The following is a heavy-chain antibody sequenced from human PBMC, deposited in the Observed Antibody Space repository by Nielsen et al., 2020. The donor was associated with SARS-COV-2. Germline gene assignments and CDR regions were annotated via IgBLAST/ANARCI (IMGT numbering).Heavy chain of an antibody. V-gene: IGHV3-48*01. D-gene: IGHD6-13*01. J-gene: IGHJ6*02. CDR1: GFSFNTYS. CDR3: ARSPFHRSSWYGMGV. CDR2: ISGGSATI. Sequence: GESLKISCVASGFSFNTYSMNWVRQAPGKGMEWVSYISGGSATIYYADSVKGRFTISRDNVKNSLYLQLSSLSAEDTAVYYCARSPFHRSSWYGMGVWGQGTTVTVSS.